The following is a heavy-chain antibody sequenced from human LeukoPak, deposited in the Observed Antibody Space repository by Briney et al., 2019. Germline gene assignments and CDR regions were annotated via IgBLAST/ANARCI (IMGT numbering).Heavy chain of an antibody. J-gene: IGHJ6*02. V-gene: IGHV1-8*01. D-gene: IGHD2-2*01. CDR3: ARGSMYCSSTSCRYYYYYGMDV. Sequence: ASVKVSCKASGYTFTSYDINWVRQATGQGLEWMGWMNPNSGNTGYAQKFQGRVTMTRNTSISTAYMELSSLRSEDTAVYYCARGSMYCSSTSCRYYYYYGMDVWGQGTTVTVSS. CDR1: GYTFTSYD. CDR2: MNPNSGNT.